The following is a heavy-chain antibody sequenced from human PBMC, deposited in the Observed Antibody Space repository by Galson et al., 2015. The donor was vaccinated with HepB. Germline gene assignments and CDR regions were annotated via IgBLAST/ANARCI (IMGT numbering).Heavy chain of an antibody. D-gene: IGHD6-13*01. J-gene: IGHJ6*02. CDR1: GFTFSSYG. CDR2: IWYDGSNK. CDR3: SRQKGYSSSYYGLDV. V-gene: IGHV3-33*01. Sequence: SLRLSCAASGFTFSSYGMHWVRQAPGRGLEWVAVIWYDGSNKYYADSVKGRFTISRDNSKNTLYLQMNSLRAEDTAVYYCSRQKGYSSSYYGLDVWGQGTTVTVSS.